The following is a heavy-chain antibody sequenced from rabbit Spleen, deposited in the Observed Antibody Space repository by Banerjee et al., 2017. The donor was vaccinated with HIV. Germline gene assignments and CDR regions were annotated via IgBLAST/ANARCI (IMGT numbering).Heavy chain of an antibody. CDR1: GFSFSNSDY. J-gene: IGHJ6*01. V-gene: IGHV1S40*01. CDR2: IAGSSSDFT. Sequence: QSLEESGGDLVKPGASLTLTCTASGFSFSNSDYMCWVRQAPGKGLEWISCIAGSSSDFTYSATWAKGRFTISKTSSTTVTLQMTSLTAADTATYFCARDTGTSFSTYGMDLWGPGTLVTVS. D-gene: IGHD7-1*01. CDR3: ARDTGTSFSTYGMDL.